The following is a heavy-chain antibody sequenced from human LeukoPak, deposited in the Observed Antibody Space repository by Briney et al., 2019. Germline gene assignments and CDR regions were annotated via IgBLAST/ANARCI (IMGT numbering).Heavy chain of an antibody. J-gene: IGHJ4*02. D-gene: IGHD2-2*02. CDR2: IKQDGSEK. CDR3: ARGGGDVDCSSTSCYTDY. Sequence: GGSLRLSCAASGFTFSSYWMSWVRQAPGKGLEWVANIKQDGSEKYYVDSVKGRFTISRDNAKNSLYLQMNSLRAEDTAVYYCARGGGDVDCSSTSCYTDYWGRGTLVTVSS. CDR1: GFTFSSYW. V-gene: IGHV3-7*01.